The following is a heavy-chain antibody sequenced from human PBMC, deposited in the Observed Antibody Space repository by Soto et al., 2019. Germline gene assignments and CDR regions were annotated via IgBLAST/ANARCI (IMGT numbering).Heavy chain of an antibody. CDR1: GGSISSSSYY. Sequence: ETLSLTCTVSGGSISSSSYYWGWIRQPPGKGLEWIGSIYYSGSTYYNPSLKSRVTISVDTSKNQFSLKLSSVTAADTAVYYCARRRDYDFWSGYYEFDYWGQGTLVTVSS. V-gene: IGHV4-39*01. CDR3: ARRRDYDFWSGYYEFDY. D-gene: IGHD3-3*01. J-gene: IGHJ4*02. CDR2: IYYSGST.